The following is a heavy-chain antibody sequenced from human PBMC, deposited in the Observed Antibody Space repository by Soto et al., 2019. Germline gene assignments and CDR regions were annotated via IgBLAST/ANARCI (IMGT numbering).Heavy chain of an antibody. CDR1: GYDFTSHW. J-gene: IGHJ5*02. D-gene: IGHD6-13*01. CDR3: SRHISEWQQLGGRFGP. CDR2: IYPGDSDT. V-gene: IGHV5-51*01. Sequence: KVSRKGSGYDFTSHWIGWVRQMPGKGLEWMGIIYPGDSDTRYSPSFQGQVTISADKSISTAYLQWSSLKASDTAMYYCSRHISEWQQLGGRFGPSGQGPLGTVSS.